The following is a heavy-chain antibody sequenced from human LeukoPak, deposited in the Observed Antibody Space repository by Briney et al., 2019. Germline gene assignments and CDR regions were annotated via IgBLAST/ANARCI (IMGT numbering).Heavy chain of an antibody. Sequence: ASVKVSCKVSGYTFTDYYMHWVQQAPGKGLEWMGPVDPEDGETIYAEKFQGRVTITADTSTDTAYMELSSLRSEDTAVYYCATDRGIAAAGALDYWGQGTLVTVSS. CDR2: VDPEDGET. D-gene: IGHD6-13*01. V-gene: IGHV1-69-2*01. CDR1: GYTFTDYY. J-gene: IGHJ4*02. CDR3: ATDRGIAAAGALDY.